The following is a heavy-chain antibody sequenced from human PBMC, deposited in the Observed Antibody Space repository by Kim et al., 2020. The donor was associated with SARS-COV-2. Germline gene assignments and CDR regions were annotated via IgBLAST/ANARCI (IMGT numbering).Heavy chain of an antibody. Sequence: GGSLRLSCAASGFTFSDSPMHWVRQASGKGLEWVGRIRSNVYYYSKSDAASGQVTITIDRDDSESTAYLQMHSLKTESTAVYDCHRIPVPTLAFWVAFAV. CDR1: GFTFSDSP. J-gene: IGHJ3*01. D-gene: IGHD3-3*02. CDR2: IRSNVYYYSK. V-gene: IGHV3-73*01. CDR3: HRIPVPTLAFWVAFAV.